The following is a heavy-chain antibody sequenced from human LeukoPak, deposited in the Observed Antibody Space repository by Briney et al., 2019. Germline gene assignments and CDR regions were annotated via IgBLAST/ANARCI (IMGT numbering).Heavy chain of an antibody. CDR3: VRVTNYHNVDV. V-gene: IGHV3-48*03. CDR1: GFTFSSYE. J-gene: IGHJ6*02. CDR2: ISSSGSTI. D-gene: IGHD1-7*01. Sequence: GGSLRLSCAASGFTFSSYEMNWVRQAPGKGLEWVSYISSSGSTIYYADSVKGRFTISRDNAKNTLYLQMSSLRAEDSAVYSCVRVTNYHNVDVWGQGTTVTVSS.